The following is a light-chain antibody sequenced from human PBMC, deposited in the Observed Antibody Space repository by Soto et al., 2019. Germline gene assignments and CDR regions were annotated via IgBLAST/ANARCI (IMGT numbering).Light chain of an antibody. CDR1: SSDIGAYDY. CDR3: GSYASATLF. V-gene: IGLV2-14*03. CDR2: EVR. J-gene: IGLJ2*01. Sequence: QSALTQPASVSGSPGQSITISCTGTSSDIGAYDYVSWFQQYSGKAPTLIIYEVRFRPSGVSSRFSGSKSGNTASLTISGLQTEDEADYYCGSYASATLFFGGGTKVTVL.